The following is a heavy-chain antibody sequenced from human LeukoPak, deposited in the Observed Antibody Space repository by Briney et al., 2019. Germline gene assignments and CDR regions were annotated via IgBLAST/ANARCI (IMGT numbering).Heavy chain of an antibody. CDR2: INTNTGDP. V-gene: IGHV7-4-1*02. Sequence: ASVKVSCKVSGYTFTTYAINWMRQAPGQGLEWMGWINTNTGDPTYAQGFTGRFVFSLDTSVSTAYLQISSLKAEDTAVYYCARGAYDYYDSSGYWDYFDYWGQGTLVTVSS. J-gene: IGHJ4*02. D-gene: IGHD3-22*01. CDR1: GYTFTTYA. CDR3: ARGAYDYYDSSGYWDYFDY.